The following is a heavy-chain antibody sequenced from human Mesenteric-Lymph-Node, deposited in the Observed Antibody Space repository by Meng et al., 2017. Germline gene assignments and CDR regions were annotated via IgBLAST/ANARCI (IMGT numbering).Heavy chain of an antibody. CDR3: ARILKEWLVRQDYYYGMDV. CDR1: GFSLSNARMG. CDR2: IFSNDEK. V-gene: IGHV2-26*01. D-gene: IGHD6-19*01. J-gene: IGHJ6*02. Sequence: SGPTLVKPTETLTLTCTVSGFSLSNARMGVSWIRQPPGKALEWLAHIFSNDEKSYSTSLKSRLTISKDTSKSQVVLTMTNMDPVDTATYYCARILKEWLVRQDYYYGMDVWGQGTTVIVSS.